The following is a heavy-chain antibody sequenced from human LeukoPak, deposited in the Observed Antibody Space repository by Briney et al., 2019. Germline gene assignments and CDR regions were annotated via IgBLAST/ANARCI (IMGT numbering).Heavy chain of an antibody. V-gene: IGHV4-59*08. Sequence: SETLSLTCTVSGDSISTYYYSWIRQPPGKGLEWIGYTYYSGSTNYNPSLKSRVTISVDTSKNHFSLNLSSVTAADTAVYYCARGHTAMVFSGAFDIWGQGTMVTVSS. D-gene: IGHD5-18*01. CDR2: TYYSGST. CDR1: GDSISTYY. CDR3: ARGHTAMVFSGAFDI. J-gene: IGHJ3*02.